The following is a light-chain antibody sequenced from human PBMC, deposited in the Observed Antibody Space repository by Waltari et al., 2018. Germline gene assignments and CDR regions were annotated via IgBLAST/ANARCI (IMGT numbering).Light chain of an antibody. V-gene: IGLV7-43*01. CDR2: STT. J-gene: IGLJ2*01. Sequence: QTVVTQEPSLTVFPGGTVTLTCASSTGAVTSGYYANWFQQKPGKAPRSRVYSTTNKHSWTPARFSGSLLGDKAALTLSGVQPEDEAEYYCLLYYAGARVFGGGTKLTVL. CDR1: TGAVTSGYY. CDR3: LLYYAGARV.